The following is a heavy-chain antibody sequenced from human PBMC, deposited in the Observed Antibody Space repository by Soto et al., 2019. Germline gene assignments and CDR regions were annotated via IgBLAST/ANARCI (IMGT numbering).Heavy chain of an antibody. CDR1: GFPFSSYG. Sequence: QVQLVESGGGVVQPGRSLRLSCAASGFPFSSYGMHWVREAPGKGLEWVAVISYDGSNKYYADSVKGRFTISRDNSASTLYLQMISLRPEDTGLDYCVGGQYSFDYRGQGTLVTVSP. CDR3: VGGQYSFDY. D-gene: IGHD3-10*01. J-gene: IGHJ4*02. V-gene: IGHV3-30*03. CDR2: ISYDGSNK.